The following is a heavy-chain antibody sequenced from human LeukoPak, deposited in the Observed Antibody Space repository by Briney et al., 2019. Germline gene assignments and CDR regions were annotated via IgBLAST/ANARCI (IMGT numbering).Heavy chain of an antibody. CDR2: ISGSGDST. V-gene: IGHV3-23*01. Sequence: GGSLRLSCAGSGFTFSGYGMSWVRQAPGKGLEWVSRISGSGDSTHYADSVKGRLTISRDNSKNTLFLQMNSLRAEDTALYYCAKGRFETTSYLDVYWGQGTLVAVSS. CDR3: AKGRFETTSYLDVY. CDR1: GFTFSGYG. D-gene: IGHD2/OR15-2a*01. J-gene: IGHJ4*02.